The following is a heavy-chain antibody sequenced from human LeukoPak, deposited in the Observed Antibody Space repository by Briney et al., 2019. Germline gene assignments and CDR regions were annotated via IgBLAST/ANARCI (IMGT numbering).Heavy chain of an antibody. CDR3: ARGIWEEVAGLCYFDY. V-gene: IGHV4-59*11. J-gene: IGHJ4*03. CDR1: GGSISSLY. D-gene: IGHD6-19*01. Sequence: KPAETESLTCTVSGGSISSLYWSWIRQPPGKGLEWIGYIYYSGTTNYNPALRRRVTMSVDTSKNQFSLDMRSVTAADTAVYYCARGIWEEVAGLCYFDYWGQGTLVTVSS. CDR2: IYYSGTT.